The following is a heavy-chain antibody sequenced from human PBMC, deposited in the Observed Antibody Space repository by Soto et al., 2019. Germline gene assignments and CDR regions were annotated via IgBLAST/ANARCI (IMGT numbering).Heavy chain of an antibody. V-gene: IGHV3-23*01. CDR1: GFTFSSYA. CDR2: ISGSGGST. Sequence: GGSLRLSCAASGFTFSSYAMSWVRQAPGKGLEWVSAISGSGGSTYYADSVKGRFTISRDNSKNTLHLQMNSLRAEDTAVYYCAKDVADGYSYVYYYYGMDVWGQGTTVTVSS. CDR3: AKDVADGYSYVYYYYGMDV. D-gene: IGHD5-18*01. J-gene: IGHJ6*02.